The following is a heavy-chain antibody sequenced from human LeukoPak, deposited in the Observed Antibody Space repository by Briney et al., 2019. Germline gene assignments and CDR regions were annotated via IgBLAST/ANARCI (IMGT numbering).Heavy chain of an antibody. V-gene: IGHV3-23*01. D-gene: IGHD6-19*01. CDR1: GFTFSSYG. CDR3: AKCSTSAYTSGWCNWIDP. J-gene: IGHJ5*02. CDR2: TVSRGTT. Sequence: GGSLRLSCAASGFTFSSYGMNWVRQAPGKGLEWVSSTVSRGTTQYADSVKGRFTVSRDTSKNTLYLQMNSLRADDTAVYYCAKCSTSAYTSGWCNWIDPWGQGTLVTVSS.